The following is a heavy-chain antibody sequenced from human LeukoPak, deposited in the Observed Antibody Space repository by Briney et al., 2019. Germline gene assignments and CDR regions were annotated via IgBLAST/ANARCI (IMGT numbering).Heavy chain of an antibody. J-gene: IGHJ4*02. CDR2: INHSGST. D-gene: IGHD2-15*01. V-gene: IGHV4-34*01. Sequence: SETLSLTCAVYGGSFSGYYWSWIRQPPGKGLEWIGEINHSGSTNYNPSLKSRFTISVDTSKNQFSLKLSSVTAADTAVYYCARTLGYCSGGSCYALRYWGQGTLVTVSS. CDR3: ARTLGYCSGGSCYALRY. CDR1: GGSFSGYY.